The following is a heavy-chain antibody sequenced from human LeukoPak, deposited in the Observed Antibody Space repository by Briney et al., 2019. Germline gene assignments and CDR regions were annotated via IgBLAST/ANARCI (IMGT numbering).Heavy chain of an antibody. J-gene: IGHJ4*02. CDR1: GGSISSSSYY. CDR2: TYYSGST. CDR3: ARLGGYFDWNFDY. D-gene: IGHD3-9*01. Sequence: PSETLSLTCTVSGGSISSSSYYWGWIRQPPGKGLEWIGSTYYSGSTYYNPSLKSRVTISVDTSKNQFSLKLSSVTAADTAVYYCARLGGYFDWNFDYWGQGTLVTVSS. V-gene: IGHV4-39*01.